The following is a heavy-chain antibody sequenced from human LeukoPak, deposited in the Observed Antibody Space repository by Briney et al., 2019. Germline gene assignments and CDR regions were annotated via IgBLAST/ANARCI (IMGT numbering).Heavy chain of an antibody. V-gene: IGHV3-21*01. J-gene: IGHJ4*02. Sequence: GGSLRLSCAASGFAFSSYSMNWVRQAPGKGLEWVSSISSRSSYIYYADSVKGRFTISRDNAKNSVYLQMNSLRAEDTAVFYCARDSAYDSSGPFDYWGQGNLVTVSS. CDR3: ARDSAYDSSGPFDY. CDR1: GFAFSSYS. D-gene: IGHD3-22*01. CDR2: ISSRSSYI.